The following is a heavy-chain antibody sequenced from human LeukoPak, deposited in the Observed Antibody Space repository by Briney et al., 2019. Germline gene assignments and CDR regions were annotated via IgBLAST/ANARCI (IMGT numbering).Heavy chain of an antibody. V-gene: IGHV1-8*01. CDR2: MNPNSGNT. CDR1: GYTFTSYD. Sequence: ASVKVSCKASGYTFTSYDINWVRQATGQGLEWMGWMNPNSGNTGYAQKFQGRVIMTRNTSISTAYMELSSLRSEDTAVYYCARGRGYSSSWRFWDYYYYMDVWGKGTTVTISS. J-gene: IGHJ6*03. D-gene: IGHD6-13*01. CDR3: ARGRGYSSSWRFWDYYYYMDV.